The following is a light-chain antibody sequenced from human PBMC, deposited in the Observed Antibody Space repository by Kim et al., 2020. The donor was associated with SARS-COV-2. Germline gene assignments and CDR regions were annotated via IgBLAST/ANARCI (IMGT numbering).Light chain of an antibody. CDR1: QSISTW. V-gene: IGKV1-5*03. CDR2: KAS. Sequence: CASVGDRVTITCRARQSISTWLAWYQQRPGKAPNLLIYKASNLDSGVPSRVSGSGSGTEFTLTISSLQHDDFATYYCQQYSSLWTFGPGTKVDIK. J-gene: IGKJ1*01. CDR3: QQYSSLWT.